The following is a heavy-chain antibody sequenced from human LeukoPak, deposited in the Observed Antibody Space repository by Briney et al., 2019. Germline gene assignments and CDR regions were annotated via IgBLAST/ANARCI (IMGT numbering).Heavy chain of an antibody. CDR1: GGSFSGYY. V-gene: IGHV4-34*01. Sequence: SETLSLTCAVYGGSFSGYYWSWIRQPPGKGLEWIGEINHSGSTNYNPSLKSRVTISVDTSKNQFSLKLSSVTAADTAVYYCARGRPAAIGRSGRRNQNWSDPWGQGTLVTVSS. CDR2: INHSGST. D-gene: IGHD2-2*01. J-gene: IGHJ5*02. CDR3: ARGRPAAIGRSGRRNQNWSDP.